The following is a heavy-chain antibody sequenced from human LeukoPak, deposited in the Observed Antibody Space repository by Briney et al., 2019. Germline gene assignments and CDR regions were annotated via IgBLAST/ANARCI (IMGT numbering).Heavy chain of an antibody. CDR3: ARRGYCSSTSCYAVEFDY. D-gene: IGHD2-2*01. J-gene: IGHJ4*02. CDR1: GYTFTSYG. V-gene: IGHV1-18*01. Sequence: ASVKVSCKASGYTFTSYGISWVRQAPGQGLEWMGWISAYNGNTNYAQKLQGRVTMTIDTSTSTAYMELRSLRSDDTAVYYCARRGYCSSTSCYAVEFDYWGQGTLVTVSS. CDR2: ISAYNGNT.